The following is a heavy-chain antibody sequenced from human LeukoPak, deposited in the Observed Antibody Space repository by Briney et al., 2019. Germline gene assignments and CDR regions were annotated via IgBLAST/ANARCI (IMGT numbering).Heavy chain of an antibody. V-gene: IGHV4-34*01. CDR1: GGSFSGYY. Sequence: SETLSLTCAVYGGSFSGYYWSWIRQPPGKGLEWLGEINHSGSTNYNPSLKSRVTISVDTSKDQFYLKLSFVPAADTAVYYCARGGRTTRFYDFWSGRFDPWGQGTLVTVSS. D-gene: IGHD3-3*01. CDR3: ARGGRTTRFYDFWSGRFDP. J-gene: IGHJ5*02. CDR2: INHSGST.